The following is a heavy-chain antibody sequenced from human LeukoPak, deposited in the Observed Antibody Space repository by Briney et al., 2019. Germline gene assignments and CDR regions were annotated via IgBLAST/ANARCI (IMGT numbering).Heavy chain of an antibody. CDR1: GFTFSSYA. D-gene: IGHD6-13*01. J-gene: IGHJ4*02. CDR2: ISGSDGST. Sequence: PGGSLRLSCAASGFTFSSYAMSWVRQAPGGRLGWVSAISGSDGSTYYADSVKGRFTISRDNSKNTLYLQMNSLRAEDTAVYYCAKAKGYSSSWGDYCDYWGQGTLVTVSS. CDR3: AKAKGYSSSWGDYCDY. V-gene: IGHV3-23*01.